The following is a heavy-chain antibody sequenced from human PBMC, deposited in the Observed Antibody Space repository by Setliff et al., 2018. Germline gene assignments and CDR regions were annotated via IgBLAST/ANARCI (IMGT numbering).Heavy chain of an antibody. Sequence: PSEPLSLTCGVSGISISSGHYWGWIRQPPGKGLEWIATIYHKGRTYYNPSLDSRVTISLDTSKNHFSLRLSSVTAADTAVYYCASPRRDDLDSPFDAFDIWGQGTKVTVSS. CDR1: GISISSGHY. CDR2: IYHKGRT. V-gene: IGHV4-38-2*01. D-gene: IGHD3-3*01. CDR3: ASPRRDDLDSPFDAFDI. J-gene: IGHJ3*02.